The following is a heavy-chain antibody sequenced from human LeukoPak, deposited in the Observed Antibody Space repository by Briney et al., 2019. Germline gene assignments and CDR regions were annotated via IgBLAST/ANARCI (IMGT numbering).Heavy chain of an antibody. CDR3: ARGGLTAGFDY. D-gene: IGHD3-10*01. Sequence: GGSLRLSCAASGFTLSTSWMTWVRQAPGKGLEWVTNINRDGSQIDYMDSVKGRFTISRDSANNALHLQMNSLRAEDTAVYYCARGGLTAGFDYWGQGTLVTVSS. CDR2: INRDGSQI. CDR1: GFTLSTSW. J-gene: IGHJ4*02. V-gene: IGHV3-7*01.